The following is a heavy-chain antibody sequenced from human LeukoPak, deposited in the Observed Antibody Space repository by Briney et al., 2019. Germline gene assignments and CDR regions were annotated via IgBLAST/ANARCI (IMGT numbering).Heavy chain of an antibody. D-gene: IGHD1-26*01. CDR2: IKQDGSEK. CDR1: GFTFSSYW. CDR3: ARGGVGATSNYFDY. Sequence: GGSLRLSCAASGFTFSSYWMSWVRQAPGKGLEWVANIKQDGSEKYYVDSVKGRFTISRDNAKNSLYLQMNSLRAEDTAVYYCARGGVGATSNYFDYWGQGTLVTVSS. J-gene: IGHJ4*02. V-gene: IGHV3-7*01.